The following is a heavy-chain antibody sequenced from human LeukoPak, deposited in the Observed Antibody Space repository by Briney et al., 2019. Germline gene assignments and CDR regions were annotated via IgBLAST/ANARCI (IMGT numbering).Heavy chain of an antibody. CDR2: MNPNSGNT. J-gene: IGHJ3*01. Sequence: GASVKVSCKASGYTFTSYDINWVRQATGQGLEWMGWMNPNSGNTGYAQKFQGRVTMTRNTSISTAYMELSSLRSEDTAVYYCARRALGYCSGGSCTTSWGQGTMVTVSS. V-gene: IGHV1-8*01. D-gene: IGHD2-15*01. CDR1: GYTFTSYD. CDR3: ARRALGYCSGGSCTTS.